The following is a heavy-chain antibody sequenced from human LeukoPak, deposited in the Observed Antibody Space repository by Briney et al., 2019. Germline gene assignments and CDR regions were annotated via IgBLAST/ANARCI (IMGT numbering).Heavy chain of an antibody. D-gene: IGHD3-22*01. Sequence: VASVKVSCKASGYTFTSYYMHWVRQAPGQGLEWMGIINPSGGSTSYAQKFQGRVTMTRDMSTSTVYTELSSLRSEDTAVYYCARGNYRQYYDSSGYYFDYWGQGTLVTVSS. J-gene: IGHJ4*02. CDR1: GYTFTSYY. CDR2: INPSGGST. CDR3: ARGNYRQYYDSSGYYFDY. V-gene: IGHV1-46*01.